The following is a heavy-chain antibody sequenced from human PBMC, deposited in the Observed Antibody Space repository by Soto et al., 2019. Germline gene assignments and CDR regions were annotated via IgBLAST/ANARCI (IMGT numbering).Heavy chain of an antibody. V-gene: IGHV3-23*01. CDR1: GFTFSSYA. D-gene: IGHD5-18*01. J-gene: IGHJ6*03. CDR3: AKMPAAMVTYYYYYMDV. CDR2: ISGSGGST. Sequence: EVQLLESGGGLVQPGGSLRLSCAASGFTFSSYAMSWVRQAPGKGLEWVSAISGSGGSTYYADSVKGRFTISRDNSKNTLYLQMNGLRAEDTAVYYCAKMPAAMVTYYYYYMDVWGKGTTVTVSS.